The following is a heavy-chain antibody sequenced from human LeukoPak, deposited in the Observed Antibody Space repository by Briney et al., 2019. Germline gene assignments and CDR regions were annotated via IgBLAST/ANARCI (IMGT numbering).Heavy chain of an antibody. CDR1: GVSIRSYY. V-gene: IGHV4-4*07. J-gene: IGHJ6*03. CDR2: IYSNGIT. CDR3: ASSPNFYYYSIGV. Sequence: SETLSLTCTVSGVSIRSYYWIWIRQPAGKGLEGFGRIYSNGITNYNPSLKSRVTMSVDTSKNEFSLKLSSVTAADTAVYYCASSPNFYYYSIGVWGKGTPVTVSS.